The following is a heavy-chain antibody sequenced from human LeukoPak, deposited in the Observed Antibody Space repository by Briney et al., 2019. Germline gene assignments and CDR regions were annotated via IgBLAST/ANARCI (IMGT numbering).Heavy chain of an antibody. Sequence: GGSLRLSCAASGFTFSSYGMHWVRQAPGKGLEWVAVIWYDGSNKYYADSVKGRFTISRDKPKNTLYLQMNSLRSEDTAVYYCARDSVWLLLVYYFDYGGEGTVVSVS. CDR1: GFTFSSYG. CDR2: IWYDGSNK. D-gene: IGHD5-24*01. J-gene: IGHJ4*02. V-gene: IGHV3-33*01. CDR3: ARDSVWLLLVYYFDY.